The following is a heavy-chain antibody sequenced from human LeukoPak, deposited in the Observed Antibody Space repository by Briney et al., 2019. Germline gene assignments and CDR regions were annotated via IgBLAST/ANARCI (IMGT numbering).Heavy chain of an antibody. CDR3: ARGYDILTGYLFDY. CDR1: GGSFSGYY. D-gene: IGHD3-9*01. CDR2: INHSGST. V-gene: IGHV4-34*01. J-gene: IGHJ4*02. Sequence: SETLSLTCAVYGGSFSGYYWSWIRQPPGQELEWIGEINHSGSTNYNPSLKSRVTISVDTSKNQFSLKLSSVTAADTAVYYCARGYDILTGYLFDYWGQGTLVTVSS.